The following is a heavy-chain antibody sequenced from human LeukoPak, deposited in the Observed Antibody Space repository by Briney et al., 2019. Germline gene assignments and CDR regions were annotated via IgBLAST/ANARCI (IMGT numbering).Heavy chain of an antibody. CDR3: ARDQNVGYCSGGSCDYYYYGMDV. Sequence: SETLSLTCTVSGGSISTYDWSWIRQPPGKGLEWIGYMYYSGSTNYNPSLKSRVTMSVDTSKNQFSLKLSSVTAADTAVYYCARDQNVGYCSGGSCDYYYYGMDVWGQGTTVTVSS. V-gene: IGHV4-59*01. CDR2: MYYSGST. J-gene: IGHJ6*02. D-gene: IGHD2-15*01. CDR1: GGSISTYD.